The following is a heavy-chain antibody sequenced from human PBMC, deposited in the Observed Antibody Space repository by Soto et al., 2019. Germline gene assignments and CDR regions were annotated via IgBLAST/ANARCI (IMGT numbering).Heavy chain of an antibody. V-gene: IGHV3-15*01. CDR1: GFTFSNIW. CDR3: TTTRDPDDY. CDR2: IKSKTDGGTT. J-gene: IGHJ4*02. Sequence: EVQLVESGGGLVKPGGSLRLSCAASGFTFSNIWISWVRQAPGKGLEWVGRIKSKTDGGTTDYAAPVKGRFTISRDDSKNMLYLQMNGLKTEDTALYYCTTTRDPDDYWGRGTLVTVSS.